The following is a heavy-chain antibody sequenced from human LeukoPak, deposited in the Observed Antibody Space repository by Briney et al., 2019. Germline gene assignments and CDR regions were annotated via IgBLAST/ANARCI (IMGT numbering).Heavy chain of an antibody. D-gene: IGHD1-26*01. CDR3: ARAIVGATYDAFDI. J-gene: IGHJ3*02. V-gene: IGHV1-8*01. CDR2: MNPNSGNT. Sequence: ASVRVSCKASGYTFTSYDINWVRQATGQGLEWMGWMNPNSGNTGYAQKFQGRVTMTRNTSISTAYMELSSLRSEDTAVYYCARAIVGATYDAFDIWGQGTMATVSS. CDR1: GYTFTSYD.